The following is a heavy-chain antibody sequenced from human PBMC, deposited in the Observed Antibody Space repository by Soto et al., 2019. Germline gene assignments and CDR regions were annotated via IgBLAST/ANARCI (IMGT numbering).Heavy chain of an antibody. CDR3: ARDVYYGRFSLGY. J-gene: IGHJ4*01. CDR1: GGSISSYY. V-gene: IGHV4-59*12. D-gene: IGHD3-16*01. CDR2: IYYSGST. Sequence: PSETLSLTCTVSGGSISSYYWSWIRQPPGKGLEWIGYIYYSGSTNYNPSLKSRVTISVDTSKNQLSLKMSSVTAADTAVYFCARDVYYGRFSLGYWGHGILVTVS.